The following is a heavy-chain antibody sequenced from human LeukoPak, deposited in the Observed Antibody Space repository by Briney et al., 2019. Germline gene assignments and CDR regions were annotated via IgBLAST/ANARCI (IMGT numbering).Heavy chain of an antibody. Sequence: PGGSLRLSCAASEFTFSSYGMHWVRQAPGKGLEWVAFIRYDGSNKYYADSVKGRFTISRDNSKNTLYLQMNSLRAEDTAVYYCAKDRIFGVAKDAFDIWGQGTMVTVSS. CDR2: IRYDGSNK. J-gene: IGHJ3*02. D-gene: IGHD3-3*01. V-gene: IGHV3-30*02. CDR1: EFTFSSYG. CDR3: AKDRIFGVAKDAFDI.